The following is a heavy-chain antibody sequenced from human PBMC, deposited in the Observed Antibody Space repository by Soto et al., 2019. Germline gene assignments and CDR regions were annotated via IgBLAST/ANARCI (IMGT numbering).Heavy chain of an antibody. CDR1: GGTFSSYT. J-gene: IGHJ4*02. D-gene: IGHD6-19*01. Sequence: QVQLVQSGAEVKKPGSSVKVSCKASGGTFSSYTISWVRQAPGQGLEWMGRIIPILGIANYAQKFQGRVTIPEDTSKXTAYMELSSLRSEDTAVYYCARAAEISSGWYVSYYWGQGTLVTVSS. CDR3: ARAAEISSGWYVSYY. V-gene: IGHV1-69*02. CDR2: IIPILGIA.